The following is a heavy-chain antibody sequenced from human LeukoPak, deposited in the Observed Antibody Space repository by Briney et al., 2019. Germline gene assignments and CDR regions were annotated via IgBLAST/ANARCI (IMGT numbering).Heavy chain of an antibody. J-gene: IGHJ4*02. CDR3: ATNIVVVVAANGKADY. CDR2: ISSSGSGT. CDR1: GFTFSTYA. Sequence: GGSLRLSCAASGFTFSTYAMSWVRQAPGKGLEWVSAISSSGSGTYYADSVKGRFTISRDNSKNTLYLQMNSLRAEDTAVYYCATNIVVVVAANGKADYWGQGTLVTVSS. D-gene: IGHD2-15*01. V-gene: IGHV3-23*01.